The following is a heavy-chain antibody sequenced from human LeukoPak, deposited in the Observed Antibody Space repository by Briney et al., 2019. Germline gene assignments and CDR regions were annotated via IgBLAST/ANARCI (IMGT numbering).Heavy chain of an antibody. CDR3: ARSAGIHSSWYSIDY. CDR1: GYTFTSYY. D-gene: IGHD6-13*01. CDR2: INPSGGST. Sequence: GASVKVSCKASGYTFTSYYMHWVRQAPGQGLEWMGIINPSGGSTSYAQKFQGRVTMTGDTSTSTVYMELSSLRSEDTAVYYCARSAGIHSSWYSIDYWGQGTLVTVSS. J-gene: IGHJ4*02. V-gene: IGHV1-46*01.